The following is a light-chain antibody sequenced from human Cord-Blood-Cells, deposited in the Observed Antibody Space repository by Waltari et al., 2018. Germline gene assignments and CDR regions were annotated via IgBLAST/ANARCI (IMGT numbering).Light chain of an antibody. CDR3: QQYNNWWT. CDR1: QSVSSN. CDR2: GAS. Sequence: EIVMTQSPATLSVSPGERATPSCRASQSVSSNLAWYQQKPGQVPRLLIYGASTRATGIPARFSGSGSGTEFTLTISSLQSEDFAVYYCQQYNNWWTFGQGTKVEIK. J-gene: IGKJ1*01. V-gene: IGKV3-15*01.